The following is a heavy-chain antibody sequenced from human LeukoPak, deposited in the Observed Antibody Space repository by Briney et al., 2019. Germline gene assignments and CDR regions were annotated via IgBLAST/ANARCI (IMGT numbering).Heavy chain of an antibody. CDR3: ARGTRGYSYGDYFHYMDV. D-gene: IGHD5-18*01. V-gene: IGHV1-18*01. J-gene: IGHJ6*03. Sequence: ASVKVSCKASGYTFNSYGLTWVRQAPGQGLGWMGWISAYNGYTKYAQKVKGRVTMTTDTSTSTAYMELRSLRSDDTAVYYCARGTRGYSYGDYFHYMDVWGKGTTVTVSS. CDR2: ISAYNGYT. CDR1: GYTFNSYG.